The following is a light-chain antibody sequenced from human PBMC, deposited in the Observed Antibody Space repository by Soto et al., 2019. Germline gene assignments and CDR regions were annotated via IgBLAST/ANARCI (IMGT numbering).Light chain of an antibody. CDR2: DAS. Sequence: DIQMTQSPSSLSASVGDRVTITCQASQDISNYLNWYQQKPGKAPKLLIYDASNLETGVPSRFSGSGSGKDFTFTISSLQPEDIATYYCQQYDNLPPYTFGQGTKLESK. CDR1: QDISNY. CDR3: QQYDNLPPYT. J-gene: IGKJ2*01. V-gene: IGKV1-33*01.